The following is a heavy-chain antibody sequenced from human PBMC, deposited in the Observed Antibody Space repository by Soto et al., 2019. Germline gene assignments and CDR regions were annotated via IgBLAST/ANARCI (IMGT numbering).Heavy chain of an antibody. J-gene: IGHJ4*02. CDR3: AKDLAVCGGDCSIHYFDY. Sequence: GGSLRLSCAASGFTFSSYAMSWVRQAPGKGLEWVSAISGSGGSTYYADSVKGRFTISRDNSKNTLYLQMNSLRAEDTAVYYCAKDLAVCGGDCSIHYFDYWGQGTLVTVSS. V-gene: IGHV3-23*01. CDR1: GFTFSSYA. CDR2: ISGSGGST. D-gene: IGHD2-21*02.